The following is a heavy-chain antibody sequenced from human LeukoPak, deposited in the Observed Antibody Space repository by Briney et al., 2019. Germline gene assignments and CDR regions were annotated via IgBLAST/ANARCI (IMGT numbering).Heavy chain of an antibody. D-gene: IGHD3-10*01. V-gene: IGHV1-2*02. Sequence: ASVKVSCKASGYTFTGYYMHWVRQAPGQGLEWMGWINPNSGGTNYAQKFQGRVTMTRDTSISTAYMELSRLRSDDTAVYYCARDRYYGSGSYYFLPWFDPWGQGTLVTVSS. J-gene: IGHJ5*02. CDR2: INPNSGGT. CDR1: GYTFTGYY. CDR3: ARDRYYGSGSYYFLPWFDP.